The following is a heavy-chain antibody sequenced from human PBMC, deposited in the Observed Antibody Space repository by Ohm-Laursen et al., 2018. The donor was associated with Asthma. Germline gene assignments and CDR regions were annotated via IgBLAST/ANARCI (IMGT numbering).Heavy chain of an antibody. CDR1: GYTFTSYY. J-gene: IGHJ4*02. CDR2: INPSGGST. CDR3: ARGAIFGVVIARYYFDY. D-gene: IGHD3-3*01. V-gene: IGHV1-46*03. Sequence: ASVKVSCKVSGYTFTSYYMHWVRQAPGQGLEWMGIINPSGGSTSYAQKFQGRVTMTRDTSTSTVYMELSSLRSEDTAVYYCARGAIFGVVIARYYFDYWGQGTLVTVSS.